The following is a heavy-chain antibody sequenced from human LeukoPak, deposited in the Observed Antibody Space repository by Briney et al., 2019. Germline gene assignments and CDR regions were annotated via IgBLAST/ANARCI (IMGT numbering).Heavy chain of an antibody. CDR2: TYYRSKWYN. Sequence: SQTLSLTCAISGDSVSSNSAAWNWIRQSPSRGLEWLGRTYYRSKWYNDYAVSVKSRITINPDTSKNQFSLQLNSVTPGDTAVYYCARDTMVRGASDYYYGMDVWGQGTTVTVSS. D-gene: IGHD3-10*01. CDR1: GDSVSSNSAA. J-gene: IGHJ6*02. V-gene: IGHV6-1*01. CDR3: ARDTMVRGASDYYYGMDV.